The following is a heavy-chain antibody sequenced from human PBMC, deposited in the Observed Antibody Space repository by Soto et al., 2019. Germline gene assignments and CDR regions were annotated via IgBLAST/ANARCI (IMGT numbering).Heavy chain of an antibody. Sequence: QVQLVESGGGVVQPGRSLRLSCAASGFTFSSYGMHWVRQAPGKGLEWVAVISYDGSNKYYADSVKGRFTISRDNSKNTLYLQMNSLRAEDMAVYYCAKDLGPMIVVDHFDYWGQGTLVTVSS. J-gene: IGHJ4*02. CDR3: AKDLGPMIVVDHFDY. D-gene: IGHD3-22*01. CDR2: ISYDGSNK. CDR1: GFTFSSYG. V-gene: IGHV3-30*18.